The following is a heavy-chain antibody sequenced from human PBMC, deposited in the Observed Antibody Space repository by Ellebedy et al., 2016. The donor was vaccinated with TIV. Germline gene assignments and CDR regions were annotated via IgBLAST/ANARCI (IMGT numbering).Heavy chain of an antibody. CDR3: ARARGGYVLFDP. CDR1: GYSINTAHY. V-gene: IGHV4-38-2*02. D-gene: IGHD5-12*01. CDR2: VFRSGTT. Sequence: GSLRLSCTVSGYSINTAHYWGWIRQPPGKGLEWIGSVFRSGTTYNNSPLKGRVTISAETSKNQISLKLTSVTGADTAVYYCARARGGYVLFDPWGQGTLVTVS. J-gene: IGHJ5*02.